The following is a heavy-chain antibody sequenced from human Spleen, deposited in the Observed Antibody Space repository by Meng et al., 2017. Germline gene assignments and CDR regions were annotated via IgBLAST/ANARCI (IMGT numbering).Heavy chain of an antibody. V-gene: IGHV1-69*06. CDR2: FIPIFGTV. Sequence: HVQLLCSGVEAKKAGCSVNVSCKASGGNFRSNAISWVRQASGKGLERMGGFIPIFGTVNYAHKFQGRVTIDEDKSTGTVYMQSRSLRFEDTAVYYCAPYSSGWDPSSPWGPGTLVTVSS. J-gene: IGHJ5*02. CDR3: APYSSGWDPSSP. CDR1: GGNFRSNA. D-gene: IGHD6-19*01.